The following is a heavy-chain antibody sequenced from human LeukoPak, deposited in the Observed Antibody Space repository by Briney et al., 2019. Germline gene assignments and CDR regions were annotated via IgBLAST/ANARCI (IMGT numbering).Heavy chain of an antibody. CDR1: GFALDDFA. V-gene: IGHV3-43D*03. J-gene: IGHJ2*01. Sequence: PGGSLRLSCAPSGFALDDFAMLWVRHAPGEGLVWGWLIKWEGGSIYYANSVKGRVNISRDNNKDSLYMEMTSLRPEHTAFYYYAKDSRQRASHYEFSGTSDWYLDLWGRGTLVTVSS. CDR3: AKDSRQRASHYEFSGTSDWYLDL. D-gene: IGHD6-25*01. CDR2: IKWEGGSI.